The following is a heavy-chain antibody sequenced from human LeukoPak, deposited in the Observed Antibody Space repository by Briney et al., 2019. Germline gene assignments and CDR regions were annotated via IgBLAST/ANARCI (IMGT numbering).Heavy chain of an antibody. Sequence: SETLSLTCAVYGGSFSGYYWSWIRQPPGKGLEWIGEIYHSGSTNYNPSLKSRVTISVDTSKNQFSLKLSSVTAADTAVYYCARDPPYGDYEGYWGQGTLVTVSS. J-gene: IGHJ4*02. CDR1: GGSFSGYY. V-gene: IGHV4-34*09. CDR2: IYHSGST. D-gene: IGHD4-17*01. CDR3: ARDPPYGDYEGY.